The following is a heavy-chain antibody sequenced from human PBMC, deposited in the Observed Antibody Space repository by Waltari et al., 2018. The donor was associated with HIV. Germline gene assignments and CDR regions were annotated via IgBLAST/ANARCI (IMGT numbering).Heavy chain of an antibody. V-gene: IGHV4-34*01. CDR3: ARRGSSASPLTL. CDR1: GGSFTNFY. CDR2: INHGGDT. Sequence: QVQLQQWGAGLLKPSETLSLTCSVYGGSFTNFYWNWIRQTPDEGLQWIGEINHGGDTNVNPSLKRRVIMSIDTSKYEISLNLTSVSVADTALYFCARRGSSASPLTLWGRGSRVTVSS. D-gene: IGHD3-10*01. J-gene: IGHJ4*02.